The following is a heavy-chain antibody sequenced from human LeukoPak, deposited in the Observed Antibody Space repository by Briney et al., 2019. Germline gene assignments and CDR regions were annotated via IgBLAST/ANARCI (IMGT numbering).Heavy chain of an antibody. CDR1: GGSFSGYY. Sequence: SETLSLTCAVYGGSFSGYYWGWIRQPPGKGLEWIGEINHSGSTNYNPSLKSRVTISVDTSKNQFSLKLSSVTAADTAVYYCASRGSGSYYNGNYWGQGTLVTVSS. D-gene: IGHD3-10*01. CDR3: ASRGSGSYYNGNY. V-gene: IGHV4-34*01. J-gene: IGHJ4*02. CDR2: INHSGST.